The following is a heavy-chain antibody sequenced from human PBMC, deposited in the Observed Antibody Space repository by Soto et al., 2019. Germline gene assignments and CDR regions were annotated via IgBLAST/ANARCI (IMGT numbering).Heavy chain of an antibody. V-gene: IGHV1-2*04. CDR3: ARGVAARYYYYYGMDV. J-gene: IGHJ6*02. CDR2: INPNSGGT. D-gene: IGHD6-6*01. CDR1: GYTFTGYY. Sequence: ASVKVSCKASGYTFTGYYMHWVRQAPGQGLEWMGWINPNSGGTNYAQKFQGWATMTRDTSISTAYMELSRLRSDDTAVYYCARGVAARYYYYYGMDVWCQGTTVTVSS.